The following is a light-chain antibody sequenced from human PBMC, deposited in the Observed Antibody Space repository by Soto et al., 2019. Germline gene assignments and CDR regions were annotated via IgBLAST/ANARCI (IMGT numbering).Light chain of an antibody. V-gene: IGKV1-27*01. CDR3: QKYANGIHT. CDR1: QAIDNY. CDR2: SAS. J-gene: IGKJ3*01. Sequence: DIQMTQSPSSLSASVGDRVTITCRASQAIDNYLAWYQQKPGRAPKLLIYSASTLQSVVPSRFSGSGSGTDFTLTISNLQPEDVATYCCQKYANGIHTFGPGTTVDIK.